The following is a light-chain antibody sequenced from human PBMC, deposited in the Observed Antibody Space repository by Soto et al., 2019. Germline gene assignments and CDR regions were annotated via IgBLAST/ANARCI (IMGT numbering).Light chain of an antibody. CDR1: TGAVTSGHY. CDR3: LLSYSGPHVV. V-gene: IGLV7-46*01. CDR2: DTS. Sequence: QAVVTQEPSLTMSPGGTVTLTCGSSTGAVTSGHYPYWFQQKPGQAPRTLIYDTSNKHSWTPARFSGSLLGGKAALTLSGAQPEDEAEYYCLLSYSGPHVVFGGGTKLTVL. J-gene: IGLJ2*01.